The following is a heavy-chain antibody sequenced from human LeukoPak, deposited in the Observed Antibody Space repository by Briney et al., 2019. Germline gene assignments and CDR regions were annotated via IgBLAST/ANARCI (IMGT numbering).Heavy chain of an antibody. D-gene: IGHD2-15*01. J-gene: IGHJ3*02. Sequence: PSETLSLACTVSGGSISSSSYYWGWIRQPPGKGLEWIGSIYYSGSTYYNPSLKRRVTISVDTSKNQFSLKLSSVTAADTAVYYCARPWWQADAFDIWGQGTMVTVSS. CDR1: GGSISSSSYY. CDR3: ARPWWQADAFDI. V-gene: IGHV4-39*01. CDR2: IYYSGST.